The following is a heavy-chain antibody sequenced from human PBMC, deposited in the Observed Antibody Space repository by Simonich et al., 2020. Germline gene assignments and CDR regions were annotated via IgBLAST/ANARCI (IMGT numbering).Heavy chain of an antibody. J-gene: IGHJ3*02. Sequence: QVQLVQSGAEVKKPGASVKVSCKASGYTFTGYYMHWVRQAPGQGLEWMVWINPNSGGTNYGQKFQGRVTMTRDTSISTAYMDLSRLRSDDTAVYYCARGPRWTGDDAFDIWGQGTMVTVSS. V-gene: IGHV1-2*02. CDR2: INPNSGGT. D-gene: IGHD7-27*01. CDR3: ARGPRWTGDDAFDI. CDR1: GYTFTGYY.